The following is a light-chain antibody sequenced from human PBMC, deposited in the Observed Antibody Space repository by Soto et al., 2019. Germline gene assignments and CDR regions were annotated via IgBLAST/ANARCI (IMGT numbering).Light chain of an antibody. J-gene: IGLJ1*01. CDR1: LPKKY. Sequence: ELTQPPSVSVSLGQMARITCSGEALPKKYAYWYQQLPGTAPKLLIYSNNQRPSGVPDRFSGSKSGTSASLAISGLQSEDEADYYCAAWDDSLIDYVFGPGTKLTVL. V-gene: IGLV1-47*02. CDR2: SNN. CDR3: AAWDDSLIDYV.